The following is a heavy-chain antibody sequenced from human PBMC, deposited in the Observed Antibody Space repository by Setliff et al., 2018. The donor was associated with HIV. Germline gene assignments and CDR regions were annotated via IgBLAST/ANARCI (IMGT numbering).Heavy chain of an antibody. D-gene: IGHD2-15*01. CDR2: ISSYNDNT. Sequence: GASVKVSCKASGYSFTNYGISWVRQAPGQGLEWMGWISSYNDNTNYALNLQGRVTMTTDTPTSTAYMELRSLRSDDTAVYYCARDDVGYCSGGSCYHLFDTFDIWGQGTVVTVSS. CDR3: ARDDVGYCSGGSCYHLFDTFDI. V-gene: IGHV1-18*01. CDR1: GYSFTNYG. J-gene: IGHJ3*02.